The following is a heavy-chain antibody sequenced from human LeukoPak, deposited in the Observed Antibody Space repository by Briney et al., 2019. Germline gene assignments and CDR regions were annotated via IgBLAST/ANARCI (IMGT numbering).Heavy chain of an antibody. V-gene: IGHV3-23*01. CDR2: ISGSDGST. D-gene: IGHD3-16*01. Sequence: GGSLRLSCAASGYTFSNYAMTWVRQAPGKGLEWVSAISGSDGSTYYSDSVAGRFTISRDNAKNTLYLQMTSLTTDDTAVYYCAKEGYFFGGAYQIAPGAQGTLVTV. CDR3: AKEGYFFGGAYQIAP. CDR1: GYTFSNYA. J-gene: IGHJ5*02.